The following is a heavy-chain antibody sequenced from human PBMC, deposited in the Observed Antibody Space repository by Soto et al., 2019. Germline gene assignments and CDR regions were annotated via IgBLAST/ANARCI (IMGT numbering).Heavy chain of an antibody. CDR2: INQDGNED. V-gene: IGHV3-7*01. Sequence: VHLEESGGGLVQPGGSLRLSCAASGFTFSSYWMNWVRQAPGKGLEWVANINQDGNEDNLLDSVKGRFPISRDNAKNSLILQMQSLRVDDTAVSYCARTGDAHHDLLDYWGQGALVSVSS. J-gene: IGHJ4*02. CDR1: GFTFSSYW. D-gene: IGHD1-1*01. CDR3: ARTGDAHHDLLDY.